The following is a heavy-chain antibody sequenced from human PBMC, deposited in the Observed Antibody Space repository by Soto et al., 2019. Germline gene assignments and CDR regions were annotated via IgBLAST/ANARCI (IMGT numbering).Heavy chain of an antibody. CDR2: ISTYNGNT. CDR1: GYSFTTSG. J-gene: IGHJ4*02. CDR3: ARRLYGDYDY. D-gene: IGHD4-17*01. V-gene: IGHV1-18*01. Sequence: QAQLVQSGAEVKEPGDSVKVSCKASGYSFTTSGITWVRQAPGQGLEWMGWISTYNGNTNYAQKLQDRVTLTTDTSTRTAYMELRSLRSDDTAVYYCARRLYGDYDYWGQGTLVTVSA.